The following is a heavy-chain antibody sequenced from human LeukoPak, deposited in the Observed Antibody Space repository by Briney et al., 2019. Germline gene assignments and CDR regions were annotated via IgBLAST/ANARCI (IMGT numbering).Heavy chain of an antibody. CDR1: GYTFTSYY. D-gene: IGHD2-15*01. V-gene: IGHV1-46*01. Sequence: ASVKVSCKASGYTFTSYYMHWVRQAPGQGLEWMGIINPSGGSTSYAQKFQGRVTMTRDTSTSTVYMELSSLRSDDTAVYYCARDRRIYCSGGSCYSAGYWGQGTLVTVSS. J-gene: IGHJ4*02. CDR2: INPSGGST. CDR3: ARDRRIYCSGGSCYSAGY.